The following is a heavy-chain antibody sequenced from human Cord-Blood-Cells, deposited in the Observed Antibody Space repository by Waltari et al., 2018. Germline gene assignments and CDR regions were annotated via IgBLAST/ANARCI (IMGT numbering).Heavy chain of an antibody. CDR1: GGSISGYY. CDR3: ARSEGGVMGFDY. CDR2: IYYSGSA. V-gene: IGHV4-59*01. D-gene: IGHD1-26*01. Sequence: QVQLQESGPGLVKPSETLSPTCTVSGGSISGYYWSWIRQPPGKGLEWIGYIYYSGSANYNPSLKSRVTISVDTSKNQFSLKLSSVTAADTAVYYCARSEGGVMGFDYWGQGTLVTVSS. J-gene: IGHJ4*02.